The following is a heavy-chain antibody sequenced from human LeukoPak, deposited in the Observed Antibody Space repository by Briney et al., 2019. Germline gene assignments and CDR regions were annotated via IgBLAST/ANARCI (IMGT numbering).Heavy chain of an antibody. Sequence: SETLSLTCAVYGGSFSGYFWSWVRLSPCKGLEWIGEMNHRGYTDYNPSLESRVTMSVDTSTNQVALKLTSLTAADTAVYYCARSHPISTYYLDVWGNGTTVIVSS. CDR2: MNHRGYT. CDR1: GGSFSGYF. D-gene: IGHD3-3*01. J-gene: IGHJ6*03. V-gene: IGHV4-34*01. CDR3: ARSHPISTYYLDV.